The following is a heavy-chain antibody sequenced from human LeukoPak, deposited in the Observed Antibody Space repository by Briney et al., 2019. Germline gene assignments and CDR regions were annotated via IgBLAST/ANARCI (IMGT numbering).Heavy chain of an antibody. CDR2: ISGSGGST. CDR3: AKDYSSGWYYFDY. V-gene: IGHV3-23*01. Sequence: PGGSPRLSCAASGFTVSSNYMSWVRQAPGKGLEWVSAISGSGGSTYYADSVKGRFTISRDNSKNTLYLQMNSLRAEDTAVYYCAKDYSSGWYYFDYWGQGTLVTVSS. J-gene: IGHJ4*02. CDR1: GFTVSSNY. D-gene: IGHD6-19*01.